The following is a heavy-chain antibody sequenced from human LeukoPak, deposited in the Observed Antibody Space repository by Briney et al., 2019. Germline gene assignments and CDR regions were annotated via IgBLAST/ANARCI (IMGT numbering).Heavy chain of an antibody. V-gene: IGHV1-18*01. CDR3: ARDRGSGWFHDAFDI. D-gene: IGHD6-19*01. Sequence: GASVKVSCKASGYTFTSYGISWVRQAPGQGLEWMGWISAYNGNTNYAQKLQGRVTMTPDTSTSTAYMELRSLRSDDTAVYYCARDRGSGWFHDAFDIWGQGTMVTVSS. CDR1: GYTFTSYG. CDR2: ISAYNGNT. J-gene: IGHJ3*02.